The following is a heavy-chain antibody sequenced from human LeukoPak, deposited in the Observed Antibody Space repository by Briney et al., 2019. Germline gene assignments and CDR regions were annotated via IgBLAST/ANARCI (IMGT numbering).Heavy chain of an antibody. D-gene: IGHD1-26*01. CDR1: AHTLTTYG. CDR3: ARGWELHD. CDR2: INSKETQT. V-gene: IGHV1-18*01. Sequence: GASVRVSCKASAHTLTTYGISWVRQAPGHGLEWLGWINSKETQTNRAQKLQGRVTMTTDTSTSTAFLDLRSLGSDDTAVYFCARGWELHDWGQGTLVTVSS. J-gene: IGHJ4*02.